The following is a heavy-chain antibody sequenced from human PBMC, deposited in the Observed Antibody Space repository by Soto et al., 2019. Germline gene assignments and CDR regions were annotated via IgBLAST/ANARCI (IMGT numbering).Heavy chain of an antibody. J-gene: IGHJ4*02. CDR2: FNVCNGNT. CDR3: ARSGGYSGYDFHYFDY. CDR1: GYTFTSYG. V-gene: IGHV1-18*01. Sequence: GASVKVSCKASGYTFTSYGISWVRQAPGQGLEWMGWFNVCNGNTNYSQKFQGRVTITRDTSASTAYMELSSLRSEDTAVYYCARSGGYSGYDFHYFDYWGQGTLVTVSS. D-gene: IGHD5-12*01.